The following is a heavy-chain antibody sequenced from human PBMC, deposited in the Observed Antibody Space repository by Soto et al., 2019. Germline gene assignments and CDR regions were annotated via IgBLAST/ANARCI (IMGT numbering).Heavy chain of an antibody. D-gene: IGHD6-19*01. Sequence: SETLSLTWTVSGGSISSGGYYWSWIRQHPGKGLEWIGYIYYSGSTYYNPSLKSRVTISVDTSKNQFPLKLSSVTAADTAVYYCARDRPNSSGWYGLPFDIWGQGTMVTVSS. V-gene: IGHV4-31*02. J-gene: IGHJ3*02. CDR1: GGSISSGGYY. CDR3: ARDRPNSSGWYGLPFDI. CDR2: IYYSGST.